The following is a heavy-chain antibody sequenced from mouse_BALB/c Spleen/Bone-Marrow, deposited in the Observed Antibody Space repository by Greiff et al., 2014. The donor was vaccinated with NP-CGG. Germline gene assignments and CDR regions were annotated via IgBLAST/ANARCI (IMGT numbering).Heavy chain of an antibody. CDR1: GYTFTSYR. CDR2: IFPSETYT. D-gene: IGHD4-1*01. CDR3: TRDNWDY. V-gene: IGHV1-69*02. Sequence: QVQLQQPGAELVRPGASVKLSCKASGYTFTSYRINWVKQRPGQGLEWIGNIFPSETYTNYNQKFKDKATLTVDKSSSTAYMQLSSPTSEDSAVYYCTRDNWDYWGQGTTLTVSS. J-gene: IGHJ2*01.